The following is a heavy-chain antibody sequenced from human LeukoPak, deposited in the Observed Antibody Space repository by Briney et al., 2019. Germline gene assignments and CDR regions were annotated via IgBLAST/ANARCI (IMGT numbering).Heavy chain of an antibody. CDR1: GYTFTSYG. CDR3: AREQEAFDY. Sequence: ASVKVSCKASGYTFTSYGVSWVRQAPGQGLEWMGWISAYNGNTNYAQKVQGRVTMTTDTSTSTVYMELRSLRSDDTAVYYCAREQEAFDYWGQGTLVTVSS. CDR2: ISAYNGNT. J-gene: IGHJ4*02. V-gene: IGHV1-18*01.